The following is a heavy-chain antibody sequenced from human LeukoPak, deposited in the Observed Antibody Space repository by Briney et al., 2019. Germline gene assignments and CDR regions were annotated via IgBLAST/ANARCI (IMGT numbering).Heavy chain of an antibody. CDR3: VRVDHSLGKTYFDY. J-gene: IGHJ4*02. CDR1: GFTFSTYS. CDR2: ISSSSSFM. Sequence: GGSLRLSCAASGFTFSTYSLNWVRQAPGKGLEWVSSISSSSSFMYYADSVKGRFTISRDNAKNALYLQMNSPRAEDTAVYYCVRVDHSLGKTYFDYWGKGTLVTVSS. D-gene: IGHD2-21*01. V-gene: IGHV3-21*01.